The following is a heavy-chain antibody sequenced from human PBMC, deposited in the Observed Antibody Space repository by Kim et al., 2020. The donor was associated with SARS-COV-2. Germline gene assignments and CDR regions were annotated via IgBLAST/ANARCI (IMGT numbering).Heavy chain of an antibody. V-gene: IGHV3-23*01. J-gene: IGHJ4*02. CDR2: LSPAGDKT. CDR3: AKDLQAGGYDYGTGSFAYS. Sequence: GGSLRLSCAASGFNFRGFAMTWVRQIPGKGLEWVSALSPAGDKTYYAGPVKGRFTISRDNSKNTLYLQMDSLRPEDTAVYYCAKDLQAGGYDYGTGSFAYSWGQGTRVTVSP. D-gene: IGHD3-10*01. CDR1: GFNFRGFA.